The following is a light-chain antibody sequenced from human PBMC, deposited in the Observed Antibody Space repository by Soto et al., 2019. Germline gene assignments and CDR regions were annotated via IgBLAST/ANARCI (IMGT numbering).Light chain of an antibody. Sequence: EIALTQSPGALSLSPGARATLFCRAITTITSRYLAWYQQRPGQAPRLLIFDASSRATRIPDRFSGSGSGTDFTLTISRLDPEDFAVYYCQQYGSSITFCGKTKLDIK. CDR2: DAS. J-gene: IGKJ4*01. CDR3: QQYGSSIT. CDR1: TTITSRY. V-gene: IGKV3-20*01.